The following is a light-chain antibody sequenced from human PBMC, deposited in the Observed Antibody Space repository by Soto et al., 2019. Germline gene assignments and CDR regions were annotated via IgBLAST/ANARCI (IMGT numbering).Light chain of an antibody. CDR3: QQYGSSPST. Sequence: EVVLTQFPGTLSLSPRERATLSCTASQSFTSNYLAWYQQKPGQAPRLLIYGASNRATGIPDRFSGSGSGTDFTLTTSRLDPEAFAVDYCQQYGSSPSTFGQGTKVEIK. CDR2: GAS. V-gene: IGKV3-20*01. J-gene: IGKJ1*01. CDR1: QSFTSNY.